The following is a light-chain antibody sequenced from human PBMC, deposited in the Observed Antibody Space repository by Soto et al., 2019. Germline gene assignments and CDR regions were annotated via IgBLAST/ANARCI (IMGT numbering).Light chain of an antibody. CDR3: QSYDTNSHVV. V-gene: IGLV6-57*03. CDR2: EDN. Sequence: NFMLTQPHSVSESPGKTVIISCTRSSGSIASNYVQWYQQRPGSAPTTVIYEDNQRPSGVPDRFSGSIDSSSNSASLTISGLKTEDEADDYCQSYDTNSHVVFGGGTKLTVL. J-gene: IGLJ2*01. CDR1: SGSIASNY.